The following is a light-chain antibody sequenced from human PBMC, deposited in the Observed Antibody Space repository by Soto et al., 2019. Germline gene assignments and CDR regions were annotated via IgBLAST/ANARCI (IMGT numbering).Light chain of an antibody. CDR1: SSDVGGYNY. CDR2: EVT. CDR3: AVWDDSLRGWV. Sequence: QSALTQPASVSGSPGQSITISCTGTSSDVGGYNYVSWYQQHPGKAPKLMIYEVTNRPSGVSNRFSGSKSGNTASLTISGLRSEDEADYYCAVWDDSLRGWVFGGGTKLTVL. J-gene: IGLJ3*02. V-gene: IGLV2-14*01.